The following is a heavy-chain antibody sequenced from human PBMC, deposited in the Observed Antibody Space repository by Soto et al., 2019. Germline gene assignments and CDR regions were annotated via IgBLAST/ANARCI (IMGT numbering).Heavy chain of an antibody. CDR2: MNPNNGDS. Sequence: ASVRVSGQASGYTFTAYSIHWVRQAPGQGLAWVGWMNPNNGDSKYAQKFQGRVSMTRDMSITTAYLTLTSLRSDDTAIFYWARDRVAANRPRPDPCGQAPLLT. D-gene: IGHD2-15*01. CDR1: GYTFTAYS. J-gene: IGHJ5*02. V-gene: IGHV1-2*02. CDR3: ARDRVAANRPRPDP.